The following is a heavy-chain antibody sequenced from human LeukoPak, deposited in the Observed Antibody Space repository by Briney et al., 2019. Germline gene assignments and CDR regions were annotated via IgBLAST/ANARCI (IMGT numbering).Heavy chain of an antibody. J-gene: IGHJ4*02. CDR2: LNPNSGGT. D-gene: IGHD3-16*01. CDR1: GYTLTGYY. Sequence: GASVKVSCKTSGYTLTGYYMHWVRQAPGQGFEWMGWLNPNSGGTSYEQKFQGRVTMTRDTSTSTAFMELTSLTSDDTAVYYCARQLDVGGYFDYWGQGTLVTVSS. V-gene: IGHV1-2*02. CDR3: ARQLDVGGYFDY.